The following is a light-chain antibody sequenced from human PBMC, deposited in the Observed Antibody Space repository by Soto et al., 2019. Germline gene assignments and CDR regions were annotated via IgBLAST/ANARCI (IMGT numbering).Light chain of an antibody. CDR3: QQSYTTPPRT. CDR2: TAS. CDR1: QSISDY. Sequence: DIQMTQSPSSLSAYVGDRVTISCRTSQSISDYLNWYQQKPGQAPKLLIYTASNLESGVPSRFSGSGSGTDFTLTISSLQPEDFATYYCQQSYTTPPRTFGQGTKVDIK. V-gene: IGKV1-39*01. J-gene: IGKJ1*01.